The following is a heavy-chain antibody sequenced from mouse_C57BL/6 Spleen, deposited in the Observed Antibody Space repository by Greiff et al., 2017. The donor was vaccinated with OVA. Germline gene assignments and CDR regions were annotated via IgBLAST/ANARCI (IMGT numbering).Heavy chain of an antibody. CDR3: ARESSGYGY. D-gene: IGHD3-2*02. Sequence: QVQLQQPGAELVKPGASVKLSCKASGYTFTSYWMHWVKQRPGQGLEWIGMIHPNSGSTNYNEKFKRKATLTVDKSSSTAYMQLSSLTSEDSAGYYCARESSGYGYWGQGTTLTVSS. CDR2: IHPNSGST. J-gene: IGHJ2*01. CDR1: GYTFTSYW. V-gene: IGHV1-64*01.